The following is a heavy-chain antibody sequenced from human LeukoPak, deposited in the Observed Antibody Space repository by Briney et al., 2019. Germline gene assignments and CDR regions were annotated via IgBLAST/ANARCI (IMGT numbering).Heavy chain of an antibody. CDR1: GYTFTGYY. Sequence: ASVKVSCKASGYTFTGYYMHWVRQAPGQGLEWMGRINPNSGGTNYAQKFQGRVTVTRDTSISTAYMELSRLRSDDTAVYYCASPRRNRKELLWFGETSHDAFDIWGQGTMVTVSS. CDR3: ASPRRNRKELLWFGETSHDAFDI. V-gene: IGHV1-2*06. CDR2: INPNSGGT. J-gene: IGHJ3*02. D-gene: IGHD3-10*01.